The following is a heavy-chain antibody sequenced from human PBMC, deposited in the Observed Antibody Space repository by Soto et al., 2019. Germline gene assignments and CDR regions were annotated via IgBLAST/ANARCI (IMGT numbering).Heavy chain of an antibody. CDR2: IYSSGST. J-gene: IGHJ4*02. CDR1: GGSISNYY. D-gene: IGHD5-18*01. V-gene: IGHV4-59*01. Sequence: PSETLSLTCTVSGGSISNYYWNWIRQSPGKGLEWIGYIYSSGSTHYIPSLQNRVTISIDTSKNQVSLKVNSVTAADTAVYYCARDHPHSYGVYYFDYWGQGTPVTVSS. CDR3: ARDHPHSYGVYYFDY.